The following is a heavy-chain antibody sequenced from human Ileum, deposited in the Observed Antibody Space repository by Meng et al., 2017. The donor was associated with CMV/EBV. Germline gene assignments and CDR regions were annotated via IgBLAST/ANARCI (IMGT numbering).Heavy chain of an antibody. Sequence: GESLKISCVVSGYTLSDYLINWIRQAPGKGLEWVSSISRSSSHKYYTDSVKGRITISRNNRENSVYLQMNSLRPDDTAVYYCETGRKACDDVRCHRGCLDYWGQGSLVTVSS. CDR1: GYTLSDYL. CDR2: ISRSSSHK. J-gene: IGHJ4*02. CDR3: ETGRKACDDVRCHRGCLDY. D-gene: IGHD2-21*02. V-gene: IGHV3-21*06.